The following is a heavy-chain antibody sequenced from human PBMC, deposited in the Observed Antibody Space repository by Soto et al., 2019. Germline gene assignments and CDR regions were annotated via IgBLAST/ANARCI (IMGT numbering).Heavy chain of an antibody. CDR2: VYHTGDT. CDR1: GGTVASSHW. D-gene: IGHD6-19*01. Sequence: SETLSLTCGVSGGTVASSHWWSWVRQSPGRGLEWIGNVYHTGDTNFNPSLQSRVTFSVDKSNNQFSLRLTSVTAADTAVYFCAREIVAAGGNNYFDPWGPGTLVTVS. J-gene: IGHJ5*02. V-gene: IGHV4-4*02. CDR3: AREIVAAGGNNYFDP.